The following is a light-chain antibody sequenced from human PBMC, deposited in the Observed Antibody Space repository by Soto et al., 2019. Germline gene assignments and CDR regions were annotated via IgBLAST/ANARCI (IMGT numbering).Light chain of an antibody. CDR1: SSNLGAGYD. Sequence: QAVLTQPPSASGTPGQRVTISCTGNSSNLGAGYDVHWYQQLPGAAPKLVIFGNRNRPSGVPERFSGSKSGTSASLAITGLQAEDEADYYCQAYDYSLTASVFGGGTKVTVL. CDR2: GNR. V-gene: IGLV1-40*01. J-gene: IGLJ3*02. CDR3: QAYDYSLTASV.